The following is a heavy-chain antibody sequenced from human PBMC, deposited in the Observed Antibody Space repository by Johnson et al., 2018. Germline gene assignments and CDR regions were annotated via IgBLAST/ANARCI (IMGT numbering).Heavy chain of an antibody. V-gene: IGHV3-49*03. J-gene: IGHJ1*01. CDR1: GFTSGDYA. CDR3: SRVRSRNAAEYFQH. CDR2: IRSKAYGGTT. Sequence: VQLVQSGGGLVQPGRSLRLSCTASGFTSGDYAMSWFRKAPGKGLEWLCFIRSKAYGGTTEYAASVKGRFTISRDDSKSIAYLQMKSRKTEDTAVYYCSRVRSRNAAEYFQHWGQGTLVTVSS.